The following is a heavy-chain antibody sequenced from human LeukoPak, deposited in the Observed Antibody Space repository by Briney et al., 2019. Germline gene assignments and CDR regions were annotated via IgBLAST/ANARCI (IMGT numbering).Heavy chain of an antibody. CDR3: AKSSKSWNDAFDI. CDR2: IVGSGATT. V-gene: IGHV3-23*01. J-gene: IGHJ3*02. D-gene: IGHD1-1*01. Sequence: GGSLRLSCGASGFTFSSCGMSWVRQPPGKGLEWVSGIVGSGATTYYADSVKGRFTISRDNSRNTLYLLMNSPTAEDTAIYYCAKSSKSWNDAFDIWGQGTMVTVSS. CDR1: GFTFSSCG.